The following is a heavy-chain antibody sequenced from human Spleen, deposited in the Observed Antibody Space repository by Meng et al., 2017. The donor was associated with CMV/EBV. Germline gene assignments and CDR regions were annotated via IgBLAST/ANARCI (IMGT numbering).Heavy chain of an antibody. J-gene: IGHJ5*02. CDR1: GYTLTELS. D-gene: IGHD3-22*01. CDR3: ATENDYYDSKGLDP. Sequence: VSGYTLTELSMHWVRQAPGKGLEWMGVFDPEDGETIFAQKFQGRVTLTEDTSTDTAYMELRSLRSEDTAVYYCATENDYYDSKGLDPWGQGTLVTVSS. V-gene: IGHV1-24*01. CDR2: FDPEDGET.